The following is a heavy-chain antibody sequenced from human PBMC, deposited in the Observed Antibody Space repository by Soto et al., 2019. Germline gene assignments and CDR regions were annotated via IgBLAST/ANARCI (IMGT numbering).Heavy chain of an antibody. D-gene: IGHD2-2*01. J-gene: IGHJ4*02. V-gene: IGHV3-11*05. CDR1: GFTFSDFY. CDR3: GRLQGTTSIDY. Sequence: QVQLVESGGGLVKPGGSLRLSCAASGFTFSDFYMTWIRQAPGKGLEGISEISSRSTYTNYSDSVKGRFTISRDNAKNSLHLQMNSLRAEDTAVYYCGRLQGTTSIDYWGQGTLVTVSS. CDR2: ISSRSTYT.